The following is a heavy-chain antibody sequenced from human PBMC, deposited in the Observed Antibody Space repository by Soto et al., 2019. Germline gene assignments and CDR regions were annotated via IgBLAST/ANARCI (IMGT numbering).Heavy chain of an antibody. D-gene: IGHD3-22*01. CDR3: ARDYDKSGYDYFDP. CDR1: EYSFTGHY. Sequence: ASVKVSCKASEYSFTGHYLHWVRLAPGQGLEWMGWIDPKSGDTKYAQKFQDRVTMTRDTSISTAYMDLSRLTSDDTAVYYCARDYDKSGYDYFDPWGQGTLVTVSS. CDR2: IDPKSGDT. V-gene: IGHV1-2*02. J-gene: IGHJ5*02.